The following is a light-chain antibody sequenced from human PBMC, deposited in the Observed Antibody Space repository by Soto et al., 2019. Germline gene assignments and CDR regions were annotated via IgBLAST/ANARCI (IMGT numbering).Light chain of an antibody. J-gene: IGLJ1*01. CDR1: SSDVGGYNY. CDR2: DVS. V-gene: IGLV2-14*01. Sequence: QSALTQPASVSGSPGQSITISCTGTSSDVGGYNYVSWYQQHPGKAPKLMIYDVSNRPSGVSNRFSGSKSGNTASLTTSGLQAEDEADYYCSSYTSSSTLPLYVFGTGTKVTVL. CDR3: SSYTSSSTLPLYV.